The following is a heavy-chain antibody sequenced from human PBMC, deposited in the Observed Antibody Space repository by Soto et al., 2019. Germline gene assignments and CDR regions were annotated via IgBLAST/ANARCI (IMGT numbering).Heavy chain of an antibody. Sequence: EVQLVESGGGLVKPGGSLRLSCAASGFTFSSYSMNWVRQAPGKGLEWVSSISSSSSYIYYADSVKGRFTISRDNAKNSLYLQKNSLRAEDTAVYYCATTRLLGGLPYYFDCWGQGTLVTVSS. D-gene: IGHD6-25*01. V-gene: IGHV3-21*01. CDR1: GFTFSSYS. J-gene: IGHJ4*02. CDR2: ISSSSSYI. CDR3: ATTRLLGGLPYYFDC.